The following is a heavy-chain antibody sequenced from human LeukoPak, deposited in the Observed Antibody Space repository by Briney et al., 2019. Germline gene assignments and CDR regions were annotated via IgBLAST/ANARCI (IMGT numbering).Heavy chain of an antibody. J-gene: IGHJ4*02. Sequence: PGGSLRLSCAASGFTFSSYWMNWARQAPGKGLEWVASINHNGNVNYYVDSVKGRFTISRDNAKNSLYLQMSNLRAEDTAVYYCAPRGIRLWFDYWGQGTLVTVSS. CDR2: INHNGNVN. V-gene: IGHV3-7*03. CDR1: GFTFSSYW. D-gene: IGHD4/OR15-4a*01. CDR3: APRGIRLWFDY.